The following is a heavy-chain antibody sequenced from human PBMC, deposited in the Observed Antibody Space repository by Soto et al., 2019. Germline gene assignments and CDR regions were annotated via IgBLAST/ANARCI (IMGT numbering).Heavy chain of an antibody. Sequence: SSETLSLTCAVYGGSFSGYYWSWIRQPPGKGLEWIGEINHSGSTNYNPSHKSRVTISVDTSKNQFSLKLSPVTAADTAVYYFAREPPGHRSGAELVIGYYMDVWGKGTTVTVSS. CDR3: AREPPGHRSGAELVIGYYMDV. J-gene: IGHJ6*03. V-gene: IGHV4-34*01. D-gene: IGHD3-9*01. CDR2: INHSGST. CDR1: GGSFSGYY.